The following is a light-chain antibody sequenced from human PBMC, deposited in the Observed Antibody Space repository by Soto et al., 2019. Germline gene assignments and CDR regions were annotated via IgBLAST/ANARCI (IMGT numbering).Light chain of an antibody. J-gene: IGKJ5*01. CDR3: QQRNDWPIT. Sequence: VLPQSLASLSLSPGERATLSCRASQSVDSHLVWYQQKPGQAPRLLIFGASNRATGIPARFSGSGSGTDFTLAINRLEPDDFAVYYCQQRNDWPITFGQGTRLEI. V-gene: IGKV3-11*01. CDR1: QSVDSH. CDR2: GAS.